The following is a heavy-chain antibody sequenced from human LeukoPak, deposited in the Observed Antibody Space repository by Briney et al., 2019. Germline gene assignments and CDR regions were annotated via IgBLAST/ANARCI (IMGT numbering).Heavy chain of an antibody. CDR3: ARDAVPGRGGAFDY. CDR1: GITFSGYD. J-gene: IGHJ4*02. Sequence: PGGSLRLSCAASGITFSGYDMHWVRQGTGKNLEWVSVIGPAGDTYYSDSVKGRFTISREDARNSLYLQMNSLTAEDTAVYYCARDAVPGRGGAFDYWGQGTLVIVSS. V-gene: IGHV3-13*01. D-gene: IGHD6-19*01. CDR2: IGPAGDT.